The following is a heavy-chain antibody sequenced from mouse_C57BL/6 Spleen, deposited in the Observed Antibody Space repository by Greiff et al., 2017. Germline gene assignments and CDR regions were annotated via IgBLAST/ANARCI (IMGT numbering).Heavy chain of an antibody. Sequence: QVQLQQSGAGLVRPGASVKLSCTASGYTFTDYYITWVKQRPGQGLEWIAGIYPGSGNTYYNEKFKGKATLTAEKSSSTAYMQLSSLTSEDSAVYFCARGELANWDPYFDYWGQGTTLTVSS. V-gene: IGHV1-76*01. CDR3: ARGELANWDPYFDY. CDR2: IYPGSGNT. D-gene: IGHD4-1*01. CDR1: GYTFTDYY. J-gene: IGHJ2*01.